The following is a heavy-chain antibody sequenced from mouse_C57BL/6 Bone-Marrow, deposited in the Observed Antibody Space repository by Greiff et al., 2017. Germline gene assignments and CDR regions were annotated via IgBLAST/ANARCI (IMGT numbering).Heavy chain of an antibody. CDR2: IYPRSGNT. CDR1: GYTFTSYG. CDR3: ARLGPRAWFAY. V-gene: IGHV1-81*01. J-gene: IGHJ3*01. Sequence: VQLQESGAELARPGASVKLSCKASGYTFTSYGISWVKQRTGQGLEWIGEIYPRSGNTYYNEKFKGKATLTADKSSSTAYMELRSLTSEDSAVYFWARLGPRAWFAYWGQGTLVTVSA.